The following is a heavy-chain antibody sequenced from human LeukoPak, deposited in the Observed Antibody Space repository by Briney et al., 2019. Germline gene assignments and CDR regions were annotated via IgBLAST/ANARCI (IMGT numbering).Heavy chain of an antibody. CDR3: ASSGGSNYDYFDY. D-gene: IGHD4-11*01. CDR2: INHSGST. CDR1: GGSFSGHY. Sequence: SETLSLTCAVYGGSFSGHYWSWIRQPPGKGLEWIGEINHSGSTNYNPSLKSRVTISVATSKNQFSLKLSSVTAADTAVYYCASSGGSNYDYFDYWGQGTLVTVSS. J-gene: IGHJ4*02. V-gene: IGHV4-34*01.